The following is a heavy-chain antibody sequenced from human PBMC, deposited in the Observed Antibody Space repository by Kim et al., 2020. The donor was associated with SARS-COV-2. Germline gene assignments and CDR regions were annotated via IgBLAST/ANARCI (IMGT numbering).Heavy chain of an antibody. CDR2: INPSGGST. CDR1: GYTFTSYY. J-gene: IGHJ6*02. CDR3: AREHKVAWYSGSYYWDYYYGMDV. Sequence: ASVKVSCKASGYTFTSYYMHWVRQAPGQGLEWMGIINPSGGSTSYAQKFQGRVTMTRDTSTSTVYMELSSLRSEDTAVYYCAREHKVAWYSGSYYWDYYYGMDVWGQGTTVTVSS. V-gene: IGHV1-46*01. D-gene: IGHD1-26*01.